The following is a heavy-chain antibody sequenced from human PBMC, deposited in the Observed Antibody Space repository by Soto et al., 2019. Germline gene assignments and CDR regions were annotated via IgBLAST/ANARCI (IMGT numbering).Heavy chain of an antibody. CDR3: AWGGGRAGDSTGRFDY. D-gene: IGHD4-17*01. Sequence: SDTMSITCAVSGGTISITSGCSWFHQPPGKVLEWIGVIYHRGVSNYSPSLRSRVTMSVDKSKNQFSLNLRSVTAADTAVYRCAWGGGRAGDSTGRFDYWGQGILVTVYS. CDR1: GGTISITSG. J-gene: IGHJ4*02. CDR2: IYHRGVS. V-gene: IGHV4-4*01.